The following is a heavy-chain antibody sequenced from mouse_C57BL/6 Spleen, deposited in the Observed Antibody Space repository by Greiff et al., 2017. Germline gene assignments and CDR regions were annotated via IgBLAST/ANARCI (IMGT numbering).Heavy chain of an antibody. Sequence: VQLKQSGTVLARPGASVKMSCKTSGYTFTSYWMHWVKQRPGQGLEWIGAIYPGNSDTSYNQKFKGKANLTAVTSASTAYMELSSLTNEDSAVYYCTEGRLLLYAMDYWGQGTSVTVSS. CDR2: IYPGNSDT. J-gene: IGHJ4*01. D-gene: IGHD2-3*01. V-gene: IGHV1-5*01. CDR3: TEGRLLLYAMDY. CDR1: GYTFTSYW.